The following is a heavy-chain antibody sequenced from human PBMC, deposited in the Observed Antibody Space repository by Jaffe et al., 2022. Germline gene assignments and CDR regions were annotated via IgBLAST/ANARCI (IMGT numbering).Heavy chain of an antibody. CDR1: GFTFSSYE. V-gene: IGHV3-48*03. CDR3: ARGETPYGYSSGWLYFDY. D-gene: IGHD6-19*01. Sequence: EVQLVESGGGLVQPGGSLRLSCAASGFTFSSYEMNWVRQAPGKGLEWVSYISSSGSTIYYADSVKGRFTISRDNAKNSLYLQMNSLRAEDTAVYYCARGETPYGYSSGWLYFDYWGQGTLVTVSS. J-gene: IGHJ4*02. CDR2: ISSSGSTI.